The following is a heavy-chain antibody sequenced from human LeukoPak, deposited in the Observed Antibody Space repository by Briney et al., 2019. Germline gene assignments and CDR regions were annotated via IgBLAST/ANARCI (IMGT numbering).Heavy chain of an antibody. CDR3: ASGDWDDMYYFDY. V-gene: IGHV4-59*08. J-gene: IGHJ4*02. D-gene: IGHD2-21*02. CDR2: IYYSGST. CDR1: GGSISSYY. Sequence: SETLSLTCTVSGGSISSYYWSWIRQPPGKGLEWIGYIYYSGSTNYNPSLKSRVTISVDTSKNQFSLKLSSVTAADTAVYYCASGDWDDMYYFDYWGQGTLVTVSS.